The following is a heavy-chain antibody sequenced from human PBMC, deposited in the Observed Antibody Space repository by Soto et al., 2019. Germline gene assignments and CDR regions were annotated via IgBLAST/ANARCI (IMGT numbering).Heavy chain of an antibody. V-gene: IGHV1-18*01. Sequence: QVQLVQSGAEVKKPGASVKVSCKASSYTFTSYGISWVRQAPAQGLEWMGWISAYKGNTKYAQRLQGRVTMTTDTPTSTLYMELRSLTSDDTAVYYCARESPPIDYWGQGTLVTVSS. CDR3: ARESPPIDY. CDR2: ISAYKGNT. CDR1: SYTFTSYG. J-gene: IGHJ4*02.